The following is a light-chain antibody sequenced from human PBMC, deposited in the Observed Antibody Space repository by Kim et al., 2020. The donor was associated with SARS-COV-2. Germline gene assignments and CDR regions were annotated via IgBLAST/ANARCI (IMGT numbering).Light chain of an antibody. CDR3: SSYTSSSTWV. CDR1: STDIRSYKY. CDR2: EVS. V-gene: IGLV2-14*01. Sequence: QSALTQPASVSGSPGQSITISCTGASTDIRSYKYVSWYQHHPGKAPRLMIYEVSNRPSGVSNRFSGSRSGDTASLTISGLQAEDEADYYCSSYTSSSTWVFGGGTQLTVL. J-gene: IGLJ3*02.